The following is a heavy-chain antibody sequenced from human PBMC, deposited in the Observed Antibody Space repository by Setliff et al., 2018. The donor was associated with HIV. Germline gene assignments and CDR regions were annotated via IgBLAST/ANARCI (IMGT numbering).Heavy chain of an antibody. V-gene: IGHV1-69*05. D-gene: IGHD4-17*01. Sequence: SVKVSCKASGGPFSSYAISWVRQAPGQGLEWMGGIIPIFGTANYAQKFQGRVTITTDESTSTAHRELSSLRSEETAVYYCARSVHSLYGDYATYFDPWGQGTQVTVSS. J-gene: IGHJ5*02. CDR1: GGPFSSYA. CDR2: IIPIFGTA. CDR3: ARSVHSLYGDYATYFDP.